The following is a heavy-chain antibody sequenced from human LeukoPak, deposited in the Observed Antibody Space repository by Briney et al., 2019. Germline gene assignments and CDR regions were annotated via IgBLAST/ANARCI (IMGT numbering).Heavy chain of an antibody. CDR3: ARRRGYSYDY. CDR2: IYYSRST. J-gene: IGHJ4*02. V-gene: IGHV4-59*01. CDR1: GGSISSYY. Sequence: PSETLSLTCTVSGGSISSYYWSWIRQPPGKGLEWIGYIYYSRSTTYTPSLKSRVTISLHTSKTQFSLKLISVTAADTAVYYCARRRGYSYDYWGQGTLVTVSS. D-gene: IGHD5-18*01.